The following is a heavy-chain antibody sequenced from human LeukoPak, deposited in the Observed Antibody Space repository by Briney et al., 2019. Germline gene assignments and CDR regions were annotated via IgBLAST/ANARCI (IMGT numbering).Heavy chain of an antibody. CDR3: ARGALYDILTGYYDY. CDR1: GFTFSSYA. CDR2: ISYDGSNK. D-gene: IGHD3-9*01. J-gene: IGHJ4*02. V-gene: IGHV3-30-3*01. Sequence: GGSLRLSCAASGFTFSSYAMHWVRQAPGKGLEWVAVISYDGSNKYYADSVKGRFTISRDNSKNTLYLQMNSLRAEDTAVYYCARGALYDILTGYYDYWGQGTLVTVSS.